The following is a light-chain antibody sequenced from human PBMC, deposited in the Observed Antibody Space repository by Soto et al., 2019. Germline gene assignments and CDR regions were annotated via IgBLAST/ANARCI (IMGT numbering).Light chain of an antibody. CDR2: TNN. Sequence: QSDLTQPPSASVTPGQRVTISCSGSTSNIGSHSVNCCQHLPGTAPKLLINTNNQRPSGVPDRFSGYKSGTSASLVISGLQSEDEADYYCATWDDSLKGVFGTGTKVTVL. CDR3: ATWDDSLKGV. V-gene: IGLV1-44*01. J-gene: IGLJ1*01. CDR1: TSNIGSHS.